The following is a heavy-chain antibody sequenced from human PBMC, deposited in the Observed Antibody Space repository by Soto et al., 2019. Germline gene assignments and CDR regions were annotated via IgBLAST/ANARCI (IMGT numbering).Heavy chain of an antibody. V-gene: IGHV4-59*01. D-gene: IGHD3-10*01. CDR2: IYYSGST. CDR3: ASGEDYYYYYMDV. CDR1: GGSISSYY. Sequence: SETLSLTCTVSGGSISSYYWSWIRQPPGKGLEWIGYIYYSGSTNYNPSLKSRVTISVDTSKNQFSLKLSSVTAADTAVYYCASGEDYYYYYMDVWGKGTTVTVSS. J-gene: IGHJ6*03.